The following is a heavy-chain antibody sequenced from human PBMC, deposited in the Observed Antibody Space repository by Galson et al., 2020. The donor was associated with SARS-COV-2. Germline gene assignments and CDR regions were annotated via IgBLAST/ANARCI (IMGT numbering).Heavy chain of an antibody. Sequence: SETLSLTCAVYGGSFSGYYWSWIRQPPGKGLEWIGEINHSGSTNYNPSLKSRVTISVDTSKNQFSLKLSSVTAADTAVYYCARTAKVVPAAIRKNLGFDPWGQGTLVTVSS. J-gene: IGHJ5*02. CDR1: GGSFSGYY. CDR2: INHSGST. CDR3: ARTAKVVPAAIRKNLGFDP. V-gene: IGHV4-34*01. D-gene: IGHD2-2*02.